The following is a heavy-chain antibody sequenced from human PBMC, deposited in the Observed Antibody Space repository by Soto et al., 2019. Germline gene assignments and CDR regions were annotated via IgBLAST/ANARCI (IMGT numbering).Heavy chain of an antibody. CDR1: GFTFSSYS. CDR3: ARGVQPYGSDY. V-gene: IGHV3-48*01. Sequence: EVQLVESGGDLVQPGGSLRLSCAASGFTFSSYSMNWVRQAPGKGLEWVSYISSSSSTIYYADSVKGRFTISRDNAKNSLYLQMNSLRAEDTAVYYCARGVQPYGSDYWGQGTLVTVSS. D-gene: IGHD3-10*01. CDR2: ISSSSSTI. J-gene: IGHJ4*02.